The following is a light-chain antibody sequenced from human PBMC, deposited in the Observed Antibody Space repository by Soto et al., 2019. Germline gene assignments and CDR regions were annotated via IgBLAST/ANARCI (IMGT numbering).Light chain of an antibody. CDR2: GAS. V-gene: IGKV3-15*01. CDR1: QSVSSN. CDR3: QHYNNWPFT. Sequence: EIVMTQSPATLSLSPGERATLSCRASQSVSSNLAWYQQRPGQAPTLLIYGASARATGIPARFSGSGSGTEFTLTISSLQSEDFGVYYCQHYNNWPFTFGQGTKLEIK. J-gene: IGKJ2*01.